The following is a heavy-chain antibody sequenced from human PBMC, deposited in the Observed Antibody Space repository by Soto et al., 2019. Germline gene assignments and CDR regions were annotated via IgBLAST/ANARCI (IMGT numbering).Heavy chain of an antibody. J-gene: IGHJ3*02. CDR3: ARVGDYFDSINYSLDAFDI. CDR1: GFTFSDHY. D-gene: IGHD3-22*01. V-gene: IGHV3-72*01. Sequence: GGSLRLSCAASGFTFSDHYMDWVRQAPGKGLEWVGRIRNKAKGYTTAYAASVKGRFTISRHDSENSVHLQMNSLKTEDTAVYHCARVGDYFDSINYSLDAFDIWGQGTMVTVSS. CDR2: IRNKAKGYTT.